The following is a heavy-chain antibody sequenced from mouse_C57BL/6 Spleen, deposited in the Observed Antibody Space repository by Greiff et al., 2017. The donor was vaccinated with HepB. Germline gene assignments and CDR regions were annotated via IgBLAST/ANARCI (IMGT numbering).Heavy chain of an antibody. D-gene: IGHD1-1*01. J-gene: IGHJ2*01. CDR2: IDPSDSET. V-gene: IGHV1-52*01. CDR1: GYTFTSYW. CDR3: ARPGLLLNYFDY. Sequence: VQLQQPGAELVRPGSSVKLSCKASGYTFTSYWMHWVKQRPIQGLEWIGNIDPSDSETHYNQKFKDKATLTVDKSSSTAYMQLSSLTSEDSAVYYCARPGLLLNYFDYWGQGTTLTVSS.